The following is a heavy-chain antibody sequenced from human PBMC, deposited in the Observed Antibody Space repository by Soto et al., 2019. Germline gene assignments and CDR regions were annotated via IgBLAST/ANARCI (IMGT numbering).Heavy chain of an antibody. CDR2: IYYSGST. J-gene: IGHJ4*02. CDR1: GGCMSSGDYY. V-gene: IGHV4-30-4*01. D-gene: IGHD5-12*01. CDR3: ARRRRRGYSGYDFEGDFDY. Sequence: SETLSLTYTVSGGCMSSGDYYWSWIRQPPGKGLEWIGYIYYSGSTYYNPSLKSRVTISVDTSKNQFSLKLSSVTAADTAVYYCARRRRRGYSGYDFEGDFDYWGQGTLVTVSS.